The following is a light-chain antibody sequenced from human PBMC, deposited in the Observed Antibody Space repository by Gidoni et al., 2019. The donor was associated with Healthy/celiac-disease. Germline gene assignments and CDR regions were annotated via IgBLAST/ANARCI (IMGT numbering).Light chain of an antibody. J-gene: IGKJ1*01. CDR2: GAS. CDR3: QQYGSSPT. V-gene: IGKV3-20*01. Sequence: EIVLTQSPGTLSLSPGERATFSCRASQRVSSSYLAWYQQKPGQAPRLLIYGASSRATGIPDRFSGSGSGTDFTLTISRLEPEDFAVYYCQQYGSSPTFGQXTKVEIK. CDR1: QRVSSSY.